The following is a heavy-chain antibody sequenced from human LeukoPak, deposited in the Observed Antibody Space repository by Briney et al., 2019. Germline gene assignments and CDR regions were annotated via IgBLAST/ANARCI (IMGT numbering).Heavy chain of an antibody. Sequence: ASVKVSCKASGYTFTSYGINWVRQAPGQGLEWMGWMNPNSGNTGYAQKFQGRVTMTRNTSISTAYMELSSLRSEDTAVYYCARGNHDSSGWYDPDPWGQGTLVTVSS. CDR2: MNPNSGNT. CDR1: GYTFTSYG. D-gene: IGHD6-19*01. V-gene: IGHV1-8*02. CDR3: ARGNHDSSGWYDPDP. J-gene: IGHJ5*02.